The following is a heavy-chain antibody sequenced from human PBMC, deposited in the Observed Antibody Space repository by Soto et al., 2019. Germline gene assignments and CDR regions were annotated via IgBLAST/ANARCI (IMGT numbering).Heavy chain of an antibody. CDR1: GGTFSTYT. D-gene: IGHD4-4*01. V-gene: IGHV1-69*08. CDR2: IIPIIGIL. J-gene: IGHJ5*02. CDR3: AGDPDSHYNDSHASSYP. Sequence: QVQLVQSGAEVKKPGSSVKVSCKASGGTFSTYTITWVRQAPGQGLEWMGRIIPIIGILNYAQKFQGRVPISADKFTGTAYMELTGLRSDDTAVYYCAGDPDSHYNDSHASSYPWGQGTLVTVSS.